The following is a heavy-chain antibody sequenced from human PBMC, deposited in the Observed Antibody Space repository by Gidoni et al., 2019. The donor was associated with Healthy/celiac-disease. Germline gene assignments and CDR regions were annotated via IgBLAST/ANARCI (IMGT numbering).Heavy chain of an antibody. CDR1: GFTFSSYG. Sequence: VQPGRSLRLSCAASGFTFSSYGMHWVRQAPGKGLEWVAVIWYDGSNKYYAVSVKGRFTISRDNSKNTLYLQMNSLRAEDTAVYYCARDLAYCGGDCYSYYGMDVWGQGTTVTVSS. CDR2: IWYDGSNK. D-gene: IGHD2-21*01. J-gene: IGHJ6*02. CDR3: ARDLAYCGGDCYSYYGMDV. V-gene: IGHV3-33*01.